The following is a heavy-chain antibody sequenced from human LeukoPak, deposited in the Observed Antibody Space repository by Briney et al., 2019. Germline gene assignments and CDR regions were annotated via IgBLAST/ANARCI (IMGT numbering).Heavy chain of an antibody. Sequence: GGSLRLSCAASGFTFSSYAMSWVRQAPGKGLEWVAVIWYDGSNKYYADSVKGRFTISRDNSKNTLYLQMNSLRAEDTAVYYCARDYYGSGSHFDYWGQGTLVTVSA. J-gene: IGHJ4*02. CDR1: GFTFSSYA. D-gene: IGHD3-10*01. V-gene: IGHV3-33*08. CDR3: ARDYYGSGSHFDY. CDR2: IWYDGSNK.